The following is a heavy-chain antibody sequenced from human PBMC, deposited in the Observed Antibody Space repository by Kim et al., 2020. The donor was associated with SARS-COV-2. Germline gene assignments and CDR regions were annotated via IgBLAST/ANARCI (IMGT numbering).Heavy chain of an antibody. CDR3: AKCQYSYGSDAFDI. J-gene: IGHJ3*02. CDR1: GFTFSNYA. V-gene: IGHV3-23*01. Sequence: GGSLRLSCAASGFTFSNYAMNWVRQAPGKGLEWVSGIRGGGANPKYADSVKGLFTISRDNSKNTLYLQMNSLRGDDTALYYCAKCQYSYGSDAFDIWGQG. CDR2: IRGGGANP. D-gene: IGHD5-18*01.